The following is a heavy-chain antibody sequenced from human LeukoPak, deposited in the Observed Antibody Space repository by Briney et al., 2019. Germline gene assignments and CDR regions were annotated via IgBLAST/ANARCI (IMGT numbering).Heavy chain of an antibody. CDR2: ISASGGST. J-gene: IGHJ4*02. Sequence: PGGSLRLSCAASGFTLSRNAMNWVRPAPGKGPGWVSGISASGGSTHYAASVKGRFTISRDTPKNTLYLQMNSLRPEDTAVYYCARDRGSDDPIDYWGQGTPVTVSS. D-gene: IGHD2-15*01. CDR1: GFTLSRNA. CDR3: ARDRGSDDPIDY. V-gene: IGHV3-23*01.